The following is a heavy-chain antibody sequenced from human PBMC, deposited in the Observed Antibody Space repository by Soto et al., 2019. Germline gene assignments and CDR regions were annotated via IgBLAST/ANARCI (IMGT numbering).Heavy chain of an antibody. CDR3: ARGPSPTKETGDGVYDWFDP. CDR2: INAGNGNT. J-gene: IGHJ5*02. Sequence: ASVKVSCKASGYTFTSYAMHWVRQAPGKRLEWMGWINAGNGNTKYSQKFQGRVTITRDTSASTAYMELSSLRSEDTAVYYCARGPSPTKETGDGVYDWFDPWGQGTLVTVSS. D-gene: IGHD7-27*01. V-gene: IGHV1-3*01. CDR1: GYTFTSYA.